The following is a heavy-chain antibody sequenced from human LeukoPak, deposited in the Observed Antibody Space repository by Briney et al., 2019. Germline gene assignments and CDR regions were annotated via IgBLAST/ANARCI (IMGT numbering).Heavy chain of an antibody. CDR2: INHSGST. J-gene: IGHJ4*02. CDR1: GESFSGYY. D-gene: IGHD1-26*01. Sequence: PSETLSLTCAVYGESFSGYYWSWIRQPPGKGLEWIGEINHSGSTNYNPSLKSRVTTSVDTTKNQFSLKLSSVTAADTAVYYCARGDSGSYYWIDYWGQGTLVTVSS. CDR3: ARGDSGSYYWIDY. V-gene: IGHV4-34*01.